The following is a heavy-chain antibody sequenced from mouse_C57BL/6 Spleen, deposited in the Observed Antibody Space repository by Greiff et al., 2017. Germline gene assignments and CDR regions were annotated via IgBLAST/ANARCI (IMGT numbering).Heavy chain of an antibody. D-gene: IGHD4-1*01. V-gene: IGHV1-52*01. Sequence: VQLQQPGAELVRPGSSVKLSCKASGYTFTSYWMHWVKQRPIQGLEWIGNIDPSDSETHYNQKFKDKATLTVDKSSSTAYMQLSSLTSEDSAVYYCARYWGDAMDYWGQGTSVTGAS. J-gene: IGHJ4*01. CDR2: IDPSDSET. CDR3: ARYWGDAMDY. CDR1: GYTFTSYW.